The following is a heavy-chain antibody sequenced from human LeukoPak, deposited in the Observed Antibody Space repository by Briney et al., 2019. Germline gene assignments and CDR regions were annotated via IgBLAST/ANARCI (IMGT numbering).Heavy chain of an antibody. V-gene: IGHV3-66*01. J-gene: IGHJ2*01. CDR3: TSMDSYDSSGCYGVDAFYWYFDL. CDR1: GFSVSSCY. CDR2: MTRGGTT. Sequence: GGSLRLSCAASGFSVSSCYMSWVRQAPGKGLEWVSVMTRGGTTHYADSVKGRFAISRDTSENTLSLQMNSLRVEDTAVYFCTSMDSYDSSGCYGVDAFYWYFDLWGRGTLVSVS. D-gene: IGHD3-22*01.